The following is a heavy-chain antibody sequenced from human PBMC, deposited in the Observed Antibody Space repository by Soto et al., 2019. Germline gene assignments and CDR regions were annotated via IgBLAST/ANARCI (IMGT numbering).Heavy chain of an antibody. J-gene: IGHJ4*02. CDR2: ISSSSSYI. D-gene: IGHD5-12*01. CDR1: GFTFSSYS. CDR3: ARDLKVVATSFEY. V-gene: IGHV3-21*01. Sequence: GGSLRLSCAASGFTFSSYSMNWVRQAPGKGLEWVSSISSSSSYIYYADSVKGRFTISRDNAKNSLYLQMNSLRAEDTAVYYCARDLKVVATSFEYWGQGKLVTVS.